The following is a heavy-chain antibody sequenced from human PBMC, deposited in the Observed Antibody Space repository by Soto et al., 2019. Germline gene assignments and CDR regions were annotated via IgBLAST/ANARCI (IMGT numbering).Heavy chain of an antibody. CDR2: ISAYNGNT. CDR3: ASSYCSSTSCYLILDY. D-gene: IGHD2-2*01. J-gene: IGHJ4*02. V-gene: IGHV1-18*01. CDR1: GYTLTSYG. Sequence: ASVKVSCKASGYTLTSYGISWVRQAPGQGLEWMGWISAYNGNTNYAQKLQGRVTMTTDTSTSTAYMELRSLRSDDTAVYYCASSYCSSTSCYLILDYWGQGTLVTVSS.